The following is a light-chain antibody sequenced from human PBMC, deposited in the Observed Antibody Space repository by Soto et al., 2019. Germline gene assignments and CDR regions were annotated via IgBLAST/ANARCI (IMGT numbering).Light chain of an antibody. CDR2: LGS. CDR1: QSLLHSNGYNY. V-gene: IGKV2-28*01. Sequence: DIVMTQSPLSLSVTPGEPASISCRSSQSLLHSNGYNYLDWYLQKPGQSPQLLVYLGSNRASGVPDRFSGRGSGTDFTLKISRVEAEDVGVYFCMQARQTPPWTFGQGTKVEIK. J-gene: IGKJ1*01. CDR3: MQARQTPPWT.